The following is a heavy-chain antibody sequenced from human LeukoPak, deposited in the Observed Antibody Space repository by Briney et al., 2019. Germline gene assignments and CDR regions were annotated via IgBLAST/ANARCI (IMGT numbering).Heavy chain of an antibody. CDR2: VYSGGST. J-gene: IGHJ3*02. D-gene: IGHD1-26*01. CDR1: GFTVRSNY. CDR3: ATWEDSGTYYQRAAFDI. Sequence: GGSLRLSCAVSGFTVRSNYMSWVRQAPGKGLEWVSVVYSGGSTYYADSVKGRFTISRDNSKNTLYLQMSSLRVEDTAVYYCATWEDSGTYYQRAAFDIWGQGTMVTVSS. V-gene: IGHV3-53*01.